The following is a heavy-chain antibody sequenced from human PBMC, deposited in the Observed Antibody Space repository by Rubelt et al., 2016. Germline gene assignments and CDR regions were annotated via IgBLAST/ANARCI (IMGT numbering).Heavy chain of an antibody. CDR2: ISSSSTTV. CDR1: GFTFNNYS. J-gene: IGHJ4*02. D-gene: IGHD3-16*01. V-gene: IGHV3-48*04. CDR3: AKLRGFR. Sequence: EVQLVESGGGLVQPGGSLRLSCAASGFTFNNYSMIWVRQAPGKGLEWVSYISSSSTTVKYADSVKGRFTISRDNANNSRHLQMNSLRAEDTAVYYCAKLRGFRWGQGTLVTVSS.